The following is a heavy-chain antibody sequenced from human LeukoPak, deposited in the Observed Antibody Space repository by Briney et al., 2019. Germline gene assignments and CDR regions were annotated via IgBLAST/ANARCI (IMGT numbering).Heavy chain of an antibody. CDR2: IRYDGTNK. CDR1: GFTFSSYG. D-gene: IGHD3-10*01. Sequence: PGGSLRLSCAASGFTFSSYGMHWVRQAPGKGLEWVAFIRYDGTNKYYADSVKGRFTISRDNSKNTLYLQMNSLRAEDTAVYYCAKDTPPGDPLGELFDYWGQGTLVTVSS. CDR3: AKDTPPGDPLGELFDY. J-gene: IGHJ4*02. V-gene: IGHV3-30*02.